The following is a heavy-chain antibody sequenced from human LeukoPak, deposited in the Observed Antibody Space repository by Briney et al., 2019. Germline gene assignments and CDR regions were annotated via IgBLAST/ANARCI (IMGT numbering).Heavy chain of an antibody. CDR1: GFTLSRYA. J-gene: IGHJ4*02. CDR3: AKEAPRSRGCGFAFYFDY. V-gene: IGHV3-23*01. Sequence: GGSLRLSCAASGFTLSRYAMSWVRQAPGKGLAWVSTISGGSGSTYCADSVKGRFTISRDNSKNTLYLQMNSLRAEDTAVYYCAKEAPRSRGCGFAFYFDYWGQGTLVTVSS. CDR2: ISGGSGST. D-gene: IGHD2-15*01.